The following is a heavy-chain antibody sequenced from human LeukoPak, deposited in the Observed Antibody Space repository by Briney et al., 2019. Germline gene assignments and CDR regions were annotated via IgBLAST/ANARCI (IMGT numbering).Heavy chain of an antibody. Sequence: PGGSLRLSCEASGFSFSSHAMSWVRQAPGKGLEWVSTIHTGGNTYYAASVKGRFTISRDFSKNTVFLHMNSLRAEDTAMYYCARGDDSGYYDYFGYWGQGALVTVSS. D-gene: IGHD3-22*01. J-gene: IGHJ4*02. CDR2: IHTGGNT. V-gene: IGHV3-23*01. CDR1: GFSFSSHA. CDR3: ARGDDSGYYDYFGY.